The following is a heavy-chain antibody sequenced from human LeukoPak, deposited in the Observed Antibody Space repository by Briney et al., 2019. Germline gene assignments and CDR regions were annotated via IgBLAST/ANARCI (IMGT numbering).Heavy chain of an antibody. CDR2: IRSKAYGGTT. CDR1: GFTFGDYA. Sequence: GGSLRLSCTASGFTFGDYAMSWVRQAPGKGLEWVGFIRSKAYGGTTEYAASVKGRFTISRDDSKSIAYLQMNSLKTEDTAVYYCTRDSGFFDCWGQGTLVTVSS. D-gene: IGHD3-22*01. V-gene: IGHV3-49*04. CDR3: TRDSGFFDC. J-gene: IGHJ4*02.